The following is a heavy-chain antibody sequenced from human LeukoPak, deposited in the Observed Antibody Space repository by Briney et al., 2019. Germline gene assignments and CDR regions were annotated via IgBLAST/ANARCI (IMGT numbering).Heavy chain of an antibody. CDR1: GYSFTSYW. CDR3: ARLGEDYYDSSGYRYYFDY. D-gene: IGHD3-22*01. Sequence: GESLKISCKGSGYSFTSYWIGWVRQMPGKGLGWMGIIYPGDSDTRYSPSFQGQVTISADKSISTAYLQWSSLKASDTAMYYCARLGEDYYDSSGYRYYFDYWGQGTLVTVSS. V-gene: IGHV5-51*01. CDR2: IYPGDSDT. J-gene: IGHJ4*02.